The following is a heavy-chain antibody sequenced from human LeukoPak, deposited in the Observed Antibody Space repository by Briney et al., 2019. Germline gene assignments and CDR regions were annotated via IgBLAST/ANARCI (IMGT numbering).Heavy chain of an antibody. CDR1: GFSFSSYW. V-gene: IGHV3-7*01. CDR3: AKMTDSSGFLRVRDQPKGKRGNDY. CDR2: IKQYGSEN. J-gene: IGHJ4*02. Sequence: PGGSLRLSCAASGFSFSSYWMSWVRQAPGKGLEWVAHIKQYGSENYFVDSVKGRFTISRDNAKNSLYLQMNSLRAEDTAVYYCAKMTDSSGFLRVRDQPKGKRGNDYWGQGTLVTVSS. D-gene: IGHD3-22*01.